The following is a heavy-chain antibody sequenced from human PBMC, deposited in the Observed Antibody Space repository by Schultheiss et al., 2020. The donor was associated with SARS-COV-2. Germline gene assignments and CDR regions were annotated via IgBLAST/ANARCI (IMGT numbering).Heavy chain of an antibody. J-gene: IGHJ5*02. Sequence: GGSLRLSCAASGFTFTSYAMSWVRQAPGKGLEWVSTVSGSGDSRYYADSVKGQFTISRDNAKSTLYLQMNSLTVDDTAVYFCVRQGRAWYSDTWGQGTLVTVSS. D-gene: IGHD6-19*01. V-gene: IGHV3-23*01. CDR2: VSGSGDSR. CDR3: VRQGRAWYSDT. CDR1: GFTFTSYA.